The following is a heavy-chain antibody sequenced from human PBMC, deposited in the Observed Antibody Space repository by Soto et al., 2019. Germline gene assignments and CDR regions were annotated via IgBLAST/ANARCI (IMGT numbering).Heavy chain of an antibody. J-gene: IGHJ5*02. CDR1: GYTFTTYT. CDR3: ARGPPRNWFDP. CDR2: INAGNGDT. Sequence: ASVKVSCKASGYTFTTYTMHWVRQAPGQRLEWMGWINAGNGDTKYSQKFQGRVTITRDTSASTAYMELSSLRSEGTAIYYCARGPPRNWFDPWGQGTLVTVSS. V-gene: IGHV1-3*01.